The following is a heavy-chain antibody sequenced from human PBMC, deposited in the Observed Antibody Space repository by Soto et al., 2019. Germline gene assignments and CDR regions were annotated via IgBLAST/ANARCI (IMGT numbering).Heavy chain of an antibody. CDR1: GGSISSYY. CDR2: IYYSGST. J-gene: IGHJ6*02. Sequence: SETLSLTCTVSGGSISSYYWSWIRQPPGKGLEWIGYIYYSGSTNYNPSLKSRVTISVDTSKNQFSLKLSSVTAADTAVYYCARGFSSGWPPYYYGMDVWAQGTTVTVCS. CDR3: ARGFSSGWPPYYYGMDV. V-gene: IGHV4-59*01. D-gene: IGHD6-19*01.